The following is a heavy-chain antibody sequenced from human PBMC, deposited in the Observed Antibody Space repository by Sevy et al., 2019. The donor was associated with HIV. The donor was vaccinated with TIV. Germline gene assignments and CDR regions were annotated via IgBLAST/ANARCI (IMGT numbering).Heavy chain of an antibody. D-gene: IGHD5-18*01. J-gene: IGHJ4*02. CDR3: ARGRHTARTHSFDF. CDR2: IHTSGST. V-gene: IGHV4-4*07. Sequence: SETLSLTCTVSGGPMSSEYWTWIRQSAGRGLEWMGRIHTSGSTEYHPSLKGRIAFSVDTSKNPFSLNLRSVTAADTAVYYCARGRHTARTHSFDFWGQGKVVTVSS. CDR1: GGPMSSEY.